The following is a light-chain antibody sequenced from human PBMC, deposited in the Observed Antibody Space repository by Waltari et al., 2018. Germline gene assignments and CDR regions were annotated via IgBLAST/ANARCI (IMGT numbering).Light chain of an antibody. CDR1: SPNIGSNT. CDR3: AAWDDSLSGHMV. J-gene: IGLJ2*01. Sequence: QSILTQPTSASGTPGQRVTISCSGRSPNIGSNTVSWYQEVPGTAPKLLIYRNNPRPSGVPDRFSGSKSGTSASLAISGLRSEDEAHYYCAAWDDSLSGHMVFGGGTKLTVL. V-gene: IGLV1-47*01. CDR2: RNN.